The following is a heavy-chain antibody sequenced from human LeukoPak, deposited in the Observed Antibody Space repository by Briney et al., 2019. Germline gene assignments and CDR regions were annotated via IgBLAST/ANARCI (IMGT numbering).Heavy chain of an antibody. CDR1: GYTFTGYY. J-gene: IGHJ4*02. Sequence: ASVKVSCNASGYTFTGYYMHWVRQAPGQGLEWMGWINPNSDGTNYAQKFKGRVTMTRDTSISTAYMEMSTLRSDDTAVYYCARVPKATPGHFDYWGQGTLVAVSS. CDR2: INPNSDGT. CDR3: ARVPKATPGHFDY. V-gene: IGHV1-2*02.